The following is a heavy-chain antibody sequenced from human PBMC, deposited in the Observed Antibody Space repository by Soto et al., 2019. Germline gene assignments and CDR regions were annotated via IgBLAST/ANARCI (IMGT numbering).Heavy chain of an antibody. CDR3: ARGGDYGGDSDYFDY. V-gene: IGHV3-48*03. CDR1: GFTFSSYE. J-gene: IGHJ4*02. D-gene: IGHD2-21*02. Sequence: VQLVESGGGLVQPGGSLRLSCAASGFTFSSYEMNWVRQAPGKGLEWVSYISSSGSVIYYADSVKGRFTISRDSAKNSLYLQMNSLRAEDTAVYYCARGGDYGGDSDYFDYWGQGTLVTVSS. CDR2: ISSSGSVI.